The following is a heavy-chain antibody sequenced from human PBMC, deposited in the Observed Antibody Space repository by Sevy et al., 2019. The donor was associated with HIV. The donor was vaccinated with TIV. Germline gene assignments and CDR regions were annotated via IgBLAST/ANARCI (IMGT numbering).Heavy chain of an antibody. CDR2: ISGSGGST. Sequence: GGSLRLSCAASGFTFSSYAMSWVRQAPGKGLEWVSAISGSGGSTYYADSVKGRFTISRDNSKNTLYLQMNSLRAEDTAVYYCAKDRGDYSPYYYYYGMDVWGQGTTVIVSS. CDR1: GFTFSSYA. J-gene: IGHJ6*02. D-gene: IGHD4-17*01. V-gene: IGHV3-23*01. CDR3: AKDRGDYSPYYYYYGMDV.